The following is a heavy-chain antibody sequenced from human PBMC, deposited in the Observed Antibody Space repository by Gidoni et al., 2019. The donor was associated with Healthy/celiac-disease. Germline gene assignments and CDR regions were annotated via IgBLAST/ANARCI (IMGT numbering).Heavy chain of an antibody. V-gene: IGHV3-23*01. J-gene: IGHJ4*02. CDR2: ISGSGGST. Sequence: EVQLLESGGGLVQPGGSLRLSCAASGFTFSSYAMSWVRQAPGKGLGWVSAISGSGGSTYYADSVKGRFTISRDNSKNTLYLQMNSLRAEDTAVYYCAKDPRRQGSSFLGGYWGQGTLVTVSS. CDR1: GFTFSSYA. CDR3: AKDPRRQGSSFLGGY. D-gene: IGHD6-13*01.